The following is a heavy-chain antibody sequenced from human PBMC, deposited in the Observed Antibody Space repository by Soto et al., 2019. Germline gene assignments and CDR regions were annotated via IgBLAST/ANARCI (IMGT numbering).Heavy chain of an antibody. D-gene: IGHD2-15*01. CDR1: GYTFTSYG. Sequence: ASVKVSCKASGYTFTSYGISWLRQAPGQGLEWMGWISAYNGNTNYAQKLQGRVTMTTDTSTSTAYMELRSLRSDDTAVYYCARAPGYCSGGSCFSFDPWGQGTLVTVSS. J-gene: IGHJ5*02. V-gene: IGHV1-18*01. CDR3: ARAPGYCSGGSCFSFDP. CDR2: ISAYNGNT.